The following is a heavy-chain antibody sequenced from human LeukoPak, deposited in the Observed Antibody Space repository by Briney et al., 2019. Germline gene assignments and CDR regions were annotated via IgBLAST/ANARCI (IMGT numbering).Heavy chain of an antibody. Sequence: PGGSLRLSCVPPGFTLITYWMTGVPQAPGKGLEWGVNIKPEGSGKYIVDSVRRRFTISRDRVKNSLYRQMNSLRAEDTAVYYCVRGSSGIVVRGVSWAWFDPWGQGTLVTVSS. CDR2: IKPEGSGK. CDR3: VRGSSGIVVRGVSWAWFDP. V-gene: IGHV3-7*05. D-gene: IGHD3-10*01. CDR1: GFTLITYW. J-gene: IGHJ5*02.